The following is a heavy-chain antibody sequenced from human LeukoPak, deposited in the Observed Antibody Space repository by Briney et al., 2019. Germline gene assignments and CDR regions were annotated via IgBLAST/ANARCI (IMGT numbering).Heavy chain of an antibody. Sequence: GGSLRLSCAASRFTFRSYWMSWVRQAPGKGLEWVANIKQDGSEIYYVDSVKGRFTISRDNAKNSLYLQMNSLRAEDTAVYYCAAYDGFDYWGQGTLVTVSS. D-gene: IGHD3-22*01. CDR3: AAYDGFDY. CDR2: IKQDGSEI. V-gene: IGHV3-7*01. J-gene: IGHJ4*02. CDR1: RFTFRSYW.